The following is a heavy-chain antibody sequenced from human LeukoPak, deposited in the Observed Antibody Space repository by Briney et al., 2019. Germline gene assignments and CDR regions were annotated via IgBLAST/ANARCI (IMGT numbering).Heavy chain of an antibody. V-gene: IGHV1-18*01. CDR3: ARDQYYDSSGYSDY. CDR1: GYTFTSYG. D-gene: IGHD3-22*01. J-gene: IGHJ4*02. Sequence: ASVKVSCTASGYTFTSYGVSWVRQAPGQGLEWMGWISAYNGNTNYAQKLQGRVTMTTDTSTSTAYMELRSLRSDDTAVYYCARDQYYDSSGYSDYWGQGTLVTVSS. CDR2: ISAYNGNT.